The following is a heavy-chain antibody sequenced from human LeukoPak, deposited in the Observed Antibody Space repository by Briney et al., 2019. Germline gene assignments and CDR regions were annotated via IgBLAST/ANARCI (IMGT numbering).Heavy chain of an antibody. CDR2: IYHDGSA. J-gene: IGHJ5*02. CDR1: GGSLTNSNW. D-gene: IGHD3-10*01. Sequence: PSGTLSLTCAVSGGSLTNSNWWSWVRQPPGKGLEWIGEIYHDGSANYSPSLKSRVTISVDTSKNQFSLKLSSVTAADTAVYYCARLVGTYYYGSGSYYRKHNWFDPWGQGTLVTVSS. V-gene: IGHV4-4*02. CDR3: ARLVGTYYYGSGSYYRKHNWFDP.